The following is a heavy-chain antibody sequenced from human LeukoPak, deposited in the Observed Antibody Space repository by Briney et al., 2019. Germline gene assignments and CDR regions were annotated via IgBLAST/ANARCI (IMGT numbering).Heavy chain of an antibody. Sequence: GASVKVSCKASGGTFSSYATSWVRQAPGQGLEWMGRIIPILGIANYAQKFQGRVTITADKSTSTAYMELSSLRSEDTAVYYCARGLPDGGDIWGQGTMVTVSS. CDR3: ARGLPDGGDI. CDR1: GGTFSSYA. V-gene: IGHV1-69*04. D-gene: IGHD4-23*01. J-gene: IGHJ3*02. CDR2: IIPILGIA.